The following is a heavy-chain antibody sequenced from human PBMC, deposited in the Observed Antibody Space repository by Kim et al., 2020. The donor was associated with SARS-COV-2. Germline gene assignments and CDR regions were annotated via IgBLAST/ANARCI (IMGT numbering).Heavy chain of an antibody. Sequence: GGSLRLSCAASGFTFSNSWMSWVRQAPGKGLEWVGRIKSKTDGGTTDYAAPVKGRFTISRDDSKNTLYLQMNSLKTEDTAVYYCTTHRRDYGDRNDAFDIWGEETMVTVSS. D-gene: IGHD4-17*01. J-gene: IGHJ3*02. CDR1: GFTFSNSW. V-gene: IGHV3-15*01. CDR2: IKSKTDGGTT. CDR3: TTHRRDYGDRNDAFDI.